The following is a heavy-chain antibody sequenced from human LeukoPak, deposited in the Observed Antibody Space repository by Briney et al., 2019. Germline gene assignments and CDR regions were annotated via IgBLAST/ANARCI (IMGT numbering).Heavy chain of an antibody. Sequence: SETLSLTCTVSGGSINSGSYYWSWIRQLPGMGLEWIGFIFSSGSTYYNPSLKSRVTMSVDTSKNQFSLRLSSVTAVDTAVYYCARARTHYSDSSGLSWFDPWGQGTQVTVSS. J-gene: IGHJ5*02. CDR2: IFSSGST. CDR3: ARARTHYSDSSGLSWFDP. D-gene: IGHD3-22*01. V-gene: IGHV4-31*03. CDR1: GGSINSGSYY.